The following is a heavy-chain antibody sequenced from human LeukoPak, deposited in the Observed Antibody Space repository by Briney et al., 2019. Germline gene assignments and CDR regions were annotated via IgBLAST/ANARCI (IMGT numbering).Heavy chain of an antibody. J-gene: IGHJ3*02. V-gene: IGHV1-18*01. Sequence: ASVKVSCKASGDTFTHYIINWVRQAPGQGLEWMGKISAYNNYTTYAQKFQGRIAMTTDTSTSTAYMELRSLRSDDTAVYYCARIQLDYYDSSGYYPSDDAFDIWGQGTMVTVSS. CDR3: ARIQLDYYDSSGYYPSDDAFDI. CDR1: GDTFTHYI. CDR2: ISAYNNYT. D-gene: IGHD3-22*01.